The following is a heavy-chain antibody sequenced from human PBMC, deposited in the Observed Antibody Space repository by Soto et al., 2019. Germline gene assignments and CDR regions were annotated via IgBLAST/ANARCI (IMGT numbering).Heavy chain of an antibody. Sequence: GGSLRLSCAASGFTFSSYGMHWVRQAPGKGLEWVAVIWYDGSNKYYADSVKGRFTISRDNSKNTLYLQMNSLRAEDTAVYYCARDQQDSSGPFDIWGQGTMVTVSS. CDR1: GFTFSSYG. D-gene: IGHD3-22*01. CDR3: ARDQQDSSGPFDI. J-gene: IGHJ3*02. CDR2: IWYDGSNK. V-gene: IGHV3-33*01.